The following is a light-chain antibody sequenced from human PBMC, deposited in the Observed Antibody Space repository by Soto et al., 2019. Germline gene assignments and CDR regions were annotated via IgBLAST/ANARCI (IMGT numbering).Light chain of an antibody. V-gene: IGLV2-23*01. CDR3: CSYAGDNTSV. J-gene: IGLJ1*01. CDR2: EAS. Sequence: QSVLTQPASVSGSPGQSITISCTVTGSDVRTYNLVSWYQQHPGKVPKLIIYEASKRPSGVSNRFSGSQPGNTASLTVSGLQADDEADYYCCSYAGDNTSVFGSGTKVTVL. CDR1: GSDVRTYNL.